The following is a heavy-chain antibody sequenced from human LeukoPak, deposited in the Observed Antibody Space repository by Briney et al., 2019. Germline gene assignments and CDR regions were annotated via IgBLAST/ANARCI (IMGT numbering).Heavy chain of an antibody. D-gene: IGHD2-15*01. CDR1: GYTFTSYA. V-gene: IGHV7-4-1*02. CDR2: INTNTGNP. CDR3: ASSDCSGGSCYFDY. Sequence: ASVKVSCKASGYTFTSYAMNWVRQAPGQGLEWMGWINTNTGNPTYAQGFTGRFVFSLDTSVSTAYLQISSLKAEDTAVYYCASSDCSGGSCYFDYWGQGTLATVSS. J-gene: IGHJ4*02.